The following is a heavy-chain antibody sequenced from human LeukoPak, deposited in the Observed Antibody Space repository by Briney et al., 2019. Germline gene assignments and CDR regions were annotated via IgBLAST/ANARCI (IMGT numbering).Heavy chain of an antibody. CDR1: GYTFTGYY. Sequence: ASVKVSCKASGYTFTGYYMHWVRQAPGQGLEWMGWINPNSGGTNYAQKFQGRVTMTRDTSISTAYMELSRLRSDDTAVYYCARVGRGVDTAMVPLYWGQGTLVTVSS. V-gene: IGHV1-2*02. CDR3: ARVGRGVDTAMVPLY. D-gene: IGHD5-18*01. J-gene: IGHJ4*02. CDR2: INPNSGGT.